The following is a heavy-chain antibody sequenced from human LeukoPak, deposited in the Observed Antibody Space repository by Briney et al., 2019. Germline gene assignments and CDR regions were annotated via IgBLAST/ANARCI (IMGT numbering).Heavy chain of an antibody. J-gene: IGHJ5*02. Sequence: PGGSLRLSCVASGFSFSRYWMSWVRQAPGKGLEWVANIKEDGSEKYYVDSVKGRFTISRDNAKNPVYLQMNSLRAEDTAVYYCAREYSRDWFDPWGQGTLVTVSS. D-gene: IGHD2-15*01. V-gene: IGHV3-7*01. CDR3: AREYSRDWFDP. CDR1: GFSFSRYW. CDR2: IKEDGSEK.